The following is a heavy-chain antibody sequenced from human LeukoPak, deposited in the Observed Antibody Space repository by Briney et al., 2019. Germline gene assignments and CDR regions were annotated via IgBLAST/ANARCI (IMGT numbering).Heavy chain of an antibody. CDR3: ARVLGYCSGGSCYPGAY. D-gene: IGHD2-15*01. Sequence: GESLKISCKGSGYRFTTYWIGWVRQMPGKGLEWMGIIYPGDSDTRYSPSFQGQVTISADKSISTAYLQWSSLKASDTAMYYCARVLGYCSGGSCYPGAYWGQGPLVTVSS. J-gene: IGHJ4*02. CDR1: GYRFTTYW. CDR2: IYPGDSDT. V-gene: IGHV5-51*01.